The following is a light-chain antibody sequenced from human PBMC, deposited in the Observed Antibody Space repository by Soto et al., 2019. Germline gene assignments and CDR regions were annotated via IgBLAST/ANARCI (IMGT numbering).Light chain of an antibody. J-gene: IGKJ1*01. V-gene: IGKV3-20*01. CDR2: DAS. CDR3: HQYASSPQT. CDR1: QSVPKNY. Sequence: EIVLTQSPGTLSLSPGERATLSCRASQSVPKNYLAWYQQEPGQAPRLLIYDASNRATGIPDRFSGSGSGTDFTLTISRLEPEDVAVYYCHQYASSPQTFGQGTKVEIK.